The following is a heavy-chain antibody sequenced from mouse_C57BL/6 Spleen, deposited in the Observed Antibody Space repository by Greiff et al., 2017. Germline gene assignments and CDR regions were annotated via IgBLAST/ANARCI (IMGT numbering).Heavy chain of an antibody. V-gene: IGHV5-6*01. D-gene: IGHD1-1*01. J-gene: IGHJ2*01. CDR3: ARQAHYYGSSSYYFDY. CDR1: GFTFSSYG. CDR2: ISSGGSYT. Sequence: EVQLQQSGGDLVKPGGSLKLSCAASGFTFSSYGMSWVRQTPDKRLEWVATISSGGSYTYYPDSVKGRFTISRDNAKNTLYLQMSSLKSEDTAMYYCARQAHYYGSSSYYFDYWGQGTTLTVSS.